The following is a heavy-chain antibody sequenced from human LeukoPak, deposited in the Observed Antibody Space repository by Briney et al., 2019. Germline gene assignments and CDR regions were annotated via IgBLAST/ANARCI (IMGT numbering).Heavy chain of an antibody. J-gene: IGHJ5*02. CDR1: GFTFDDYA. CDR3: ARGSSWIDP. V-gene: IGHV3-9*01. Sequence: GRSLRLSCAASGFTFDDYAMHWVRQAPGKGLEWVSGISWNSGSIGYADSVKGRFTISRDNAKNSLYLQMNSLRGEDTAVYYCARGSSWIDPWGQGTLVTVSS. CDR2: ISWNSGSI.